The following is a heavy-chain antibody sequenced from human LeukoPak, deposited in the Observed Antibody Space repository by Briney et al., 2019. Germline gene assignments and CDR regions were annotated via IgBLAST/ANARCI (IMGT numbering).Heavy chain of an antibody. Sequence: ASVKVPCKASGYTFTSYGISWVRQAPGQGLEWMGWISAYNGNTNYAQKLQGRVTMTTDTSTSTAYMELRSLRSDDTAVYYCARGTGQYGGNSVMDSSFDPWGQGTLVTVSS. CDR2: ISAYNGNT. CDR3: ARGTGQYGGNSVMDSSFDP. D-gene: IGHD4-23*01. V-gene: IGHV1-18*01. CDR1: GYTFTSYG. J-gene: IGHJ5*02.